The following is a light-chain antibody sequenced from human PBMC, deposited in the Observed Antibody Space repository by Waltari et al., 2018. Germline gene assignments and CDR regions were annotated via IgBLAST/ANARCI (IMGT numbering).Light chain of an antibody. CDR2: WAS. V-gene: IGKV4-1*01. CDR1: QSVLYSSNNKNY. CDR3: MEALQTPGT. J-gene: IGKJ5*01. Sequence: DIVMTQSPDSLAVSLGERATINCKSSQSVLYSSNNKNYLAWYQQKPGQPPKLLIYWASTRESGVPDRLSGSGSGTDFTLKISRVEAEDVGVYYCMEALQTPGTFG.